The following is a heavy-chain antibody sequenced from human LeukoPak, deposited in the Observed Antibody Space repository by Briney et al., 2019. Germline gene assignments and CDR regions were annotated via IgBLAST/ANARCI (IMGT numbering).Heavy chain of an antibody. J-gene: IGHJ5*02. D-gene: IGHD5-18*01. Sequence: GESLKISCKGSGYSFTNYWIGWVRQMPGKGPEWMGIIYPGDSDTRYSPSFQGQVTISADKSISTAYLQWSSLKASDTAMYYCARHLRLWQNWFDPWGQGTLVTVSS. V-gene: IGHV5-51*01. CDR1: GYSFTNYW. CDR2: IYPGDSDT. CDR3: ARHLRLWQNWFDP.